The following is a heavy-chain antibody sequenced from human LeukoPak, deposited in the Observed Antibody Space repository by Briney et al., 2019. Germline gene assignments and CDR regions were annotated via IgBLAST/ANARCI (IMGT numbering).Heavy chain of an antibody. J-gene: IGHJ5*02. CDR1: GGSISSYY. D-gene: IGHD2-15*01. Sequence: PSETLSLTCTVSGGSISSYYWSWIRQPPGKGLEWIGYIYYSGSTNYNPSLKSRVTISVDTSKNQFSLKLSSVTAAGTAVYYCATLGYCSGGSCYSWFDPWGQGTLVTVSS. CDR2: IYYSGST. V-gene: IGHV4-59*08. CDR3: ATLGYCSGGSCYSWFDP.